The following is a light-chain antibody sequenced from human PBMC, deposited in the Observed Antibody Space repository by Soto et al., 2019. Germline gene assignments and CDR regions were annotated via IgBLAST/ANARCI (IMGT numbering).Light chain of an antibody. V-gene: IGKV3-20*01. CDR2: GAS. Sequence: EIVLTQSPGTLSLSPGERATLSCRASQSVSSSWLAWYQQKPGQAPRLLIYGASSRATGIPDRFSGSGSGTDFTLTISRLEPEDSAVFYCQQYGSSPWTFGQGTKEDIK. J-gene: IGKJ1*01. CDR3: QQYGSSPWT. CDR1: QSVSSSW.